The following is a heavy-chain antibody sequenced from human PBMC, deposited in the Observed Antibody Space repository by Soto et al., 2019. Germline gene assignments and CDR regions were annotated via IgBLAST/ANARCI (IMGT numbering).Heavy chain of an antibody. CDR2: INPSGGST. V-gene: IGHV1-46*01. Sequence: QVQLVQSGAEVKKPGASVKVSCKASGYTFTSYYMHWVRQAPGQGLEWMGIINPSGGSTSYAQKFQSRATMTRDTSTSTVYIELSSLRSEDTAVYYCARSYCTNGVCPHPDYWGQGTLVTVSS. D-gene: IGHD2-8*01. J-gene: IGHJ4*02. CDR3: ARSYCTNGVCPHPDY. CDR1: GYTFTSYY.